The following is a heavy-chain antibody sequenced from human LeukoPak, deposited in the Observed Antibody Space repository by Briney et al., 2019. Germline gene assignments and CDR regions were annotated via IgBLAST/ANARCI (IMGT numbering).Heavy chain of an antibody. V-gene: IGHV1-46*01. CDR2: INPTGGSA. J-gene: IGHJ5*02. CDR3: ARDRSGSRWRWFDP. Sequence: ASVKVSYKVSGYTLTELSMHWVRQAPGKGLEWMGIINPTGGSASYAQKFQGRVSMTSDTSTSTLYLELSSLRSEDTAVYYCARDRSGSRWRWFDPWGQGTLVTVSS. CDR1: GYTLTELS. D-gene: IGHD6-13*01.